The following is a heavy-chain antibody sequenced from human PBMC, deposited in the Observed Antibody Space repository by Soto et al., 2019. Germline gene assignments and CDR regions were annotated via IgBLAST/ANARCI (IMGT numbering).Heavy chain of an antibody. CDR3: ARDLSNYYDSSGYYFDY. CDR1: GFTFSSYS. V-gene: IGHV3-48*02. D-gene: IGHD3-22*01. CDR2: ISSSSSTI. Sequence: EVQLVESGGGLVQPGGSLRLSCAASGFTFSSYSMNWVRQAPGKGLEWVSYISSSSSTIYYADSVKGRFTISRDNAKNSLYLQMNSLRDEDTAVYYCARDLSNYYDSSGYYFDYLGQGTLVTVSS. J-gene: IGHJ4*02.